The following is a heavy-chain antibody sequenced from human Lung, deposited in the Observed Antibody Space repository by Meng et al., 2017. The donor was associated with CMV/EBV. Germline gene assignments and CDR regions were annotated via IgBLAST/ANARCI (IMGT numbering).Heavy chain of an antibody. J-gene: IGHJ2*01. V-gene: IGHV1-2*02. Sequence: SXXVSXKASGYTFTGYFMHWVRQAPGQGLEWMGWINPNSGGTNYAQKFQGRVIMTWDTSISSAYMQLSRLTSNDTAVFYCARGGLSTALPEAPSSSSIANWGTG. CDR1: GYTFTGYF. CDR2: INPNSGGT. D-gene: IGHD2/OR15-2a*01. CDR3: ARGGLSTALPEAPSSSSIAN.